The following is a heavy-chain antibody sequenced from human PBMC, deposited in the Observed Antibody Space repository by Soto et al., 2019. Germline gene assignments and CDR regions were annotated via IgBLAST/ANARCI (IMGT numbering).Heavy chain of an antibody. CDR2: IKSKTDGGTT. J-gene: IGHJ4*02. Sequence: EVQLVESGGGLVKPGASLRLSCAASGFTFSNAWMNWVRQAPGKGLWWVGHIKSKTDGGTTDYAAPVKGRFTISRDDSKNTLYLQMSSLKTGDTAVYYCTTITNTGWIWGQGTLATVSS. V-gene: IGHV3-15*07. CDR3: TTITNTGWI. D-gene: IGHD2-8*02. CDR1: GFTFSNAW.